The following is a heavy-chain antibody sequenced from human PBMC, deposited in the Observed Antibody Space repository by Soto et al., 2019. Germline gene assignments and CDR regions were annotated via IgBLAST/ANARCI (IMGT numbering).Heavy chain of an antibody. D-gene: IGHD2-21*02. J-gene: IGHJ4*02. CDR2: IFYFGSA. V-gene: IGHV4-61*03. CDR1: GASVSSGDYY. Sequence: SETLSLTCTVSGASVSSGDYYWTWIRQPPGKGLEWLGFIFYFGSANYNPSLKSRVSITMDTSENHFSLWLSSVTAADTAVYYCARGDRIDGNAEIDYWGQGTLVTVSS. CDR3: ARGDRIDGNAEIDY.